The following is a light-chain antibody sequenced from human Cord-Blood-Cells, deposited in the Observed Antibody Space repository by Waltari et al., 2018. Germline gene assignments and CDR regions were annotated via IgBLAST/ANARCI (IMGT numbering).Light chain of an antibody. Sequence: DIVMTQSPDSLAVSLGERGTINCKSSPSVLYSANNMNYLAWYQQKPGQPPKLLIYWASTRESGVPDRFSGSGSVTDFTLTISSLQAEDVAVYYCQQYYSTPLTFGGGTKVEIK. CDR2: WAS. CDR1: PSVLYSANNMNY. J-gene: IGKJ4*01. CDR3: QQYYSTPLT. V-gene: IGKV4-1*01.